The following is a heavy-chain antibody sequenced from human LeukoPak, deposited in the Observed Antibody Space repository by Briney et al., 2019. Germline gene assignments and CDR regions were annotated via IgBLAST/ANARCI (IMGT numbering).Heavy chain of an antibody. J-gene: IGHJ5*02. V-gene: IGHV3-53*01. CDR1: GFTVSSNY. D-gene: IGHD3-10*01. CDR3: ARDFGQWTQFDP. CDR2: IYSGGST. Sequence: GGSLRLSCAASGFTVSSNYMSWVRQAPGKGLEWVSVIYSGGSTYYVDSVEGRFIISRDNSKNTVYLQMNRLRAEDTAVYYCARDFGQWTQFDPWGQGTLVIVSS.